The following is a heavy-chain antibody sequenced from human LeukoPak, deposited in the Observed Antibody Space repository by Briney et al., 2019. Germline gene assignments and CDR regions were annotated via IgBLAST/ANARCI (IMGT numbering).Heavy chain of an antibody. CDR2: IYYSGST. Sequence: SETLSLTCTVSGGSISSSSYYWGWIRQPPGKWLEWIGSIYYSGSTYYNPSLKSRVTISVDTSKNQFSLKLSSVTAADTAVYYCARLRGLLNFDYWGQGTLVTVSS. J-gene: IGHJ4*02. D-gene: IGHD3-10*01. CDR3: ARLRGLLNFDY. CDR1: GGSISSSSYY. V-gene: IGHV4-39*01.